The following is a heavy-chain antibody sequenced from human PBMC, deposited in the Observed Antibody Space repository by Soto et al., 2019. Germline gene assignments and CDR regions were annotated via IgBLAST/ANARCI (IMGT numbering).Heavy chain of an antibody. CDR1: GFTFDKYA. D-gene: IGHD4-17*01. Sequence: EVQLVESGGGLVQPGRSLRLSCAASGFTFDKYAVNWVRQAPGKGLEWVSGISWNSGSVAYADSVKGRFTISRDNAKNSLYLEMKSLRAEDTALYFCAKDSGTTVTNPFDYWGQGNLVTVSS. CDR3: AKDSGTTVTNPFDY. V-gene: IGHV3-9*01. J-gene: IGHJ4*02. CDR2: ISWNSGSV.